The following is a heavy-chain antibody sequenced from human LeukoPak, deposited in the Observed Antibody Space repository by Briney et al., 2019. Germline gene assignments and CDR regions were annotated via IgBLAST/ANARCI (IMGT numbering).Heavy chain of an antibody. CDR2: MNSDASSR. Sequence: GGSLRLSCAASGFTFSSYWMHWVRQAPGKGLVWVSVSRMNSDASSRSYADSVKGRFTISRDNAKNTLYLQMNSLRAEDTAVYYCAREYRSGDFDYWGQGTLVTVSS. D-gene: IGHD3-10*01. V-gene: IGHV3-74*01. CDR1: GFTFSSYW. J-gene: IGHJ4*02. CDR3: AREYRSGDFDY.